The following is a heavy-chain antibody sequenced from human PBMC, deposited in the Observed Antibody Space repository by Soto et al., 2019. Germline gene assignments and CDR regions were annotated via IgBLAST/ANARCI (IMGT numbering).Heavy chain of an antibody. Sequence: QVQLVQSGAEVKKPGSSVKVSCKASGGTFSSYTISWVRQAPGQGLEWMGRIIHILGIANYAQKFQGRVTITADKSTSTAYMELSRLRSEDTAVYYCARDPGDDFWGASGDYWGQGTLVTVSS. D-gene: IGHD3-3*01. V-gene: IGHV1-69*08. J-gene: IGHJ4*02. CDR3: ARDPGDDFWGASGDY. CDR2: IIHILGIA. CDR1: GGTFSSYT.